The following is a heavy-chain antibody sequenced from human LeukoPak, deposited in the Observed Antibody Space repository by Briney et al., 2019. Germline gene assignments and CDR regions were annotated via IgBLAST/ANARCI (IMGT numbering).Heavy chain of an antibody. Sequence: PGGSLRLSCAASGFTFSSYWMSWGRQAPGKGLEWVANIKQDGSEKYCVDSVKGRFTISRNNAKNSLYLQMNSLRAEDTAVYYCARDRLLWFGELAFDYWGQGTLVTVSS. V-gene: IGHV3-7*01. J-gene: IGHJ4*02. CDR3: ARDRLLWFGELAFDY. D-gene: IGHD3-10*01. CDR1: GFTFSSYW. CDR2: IKQDGSEK.